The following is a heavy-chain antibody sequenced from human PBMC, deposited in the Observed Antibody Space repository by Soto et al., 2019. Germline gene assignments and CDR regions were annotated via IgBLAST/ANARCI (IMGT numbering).Heavy chain of an antibody. V-gene: IGHV3-73*01. J-gene: IGHJ6*02. Sequence: PGGSLRLSCAASGFTFSGSAMHWVRQASGKGLEWVGRIRSKANSYATAYAASVKGRFTISRDDLKNTAYLQMNSLKTEDTAVYYCAKVDSYYYYHAMDVWGQGTTVTVSS. CDR2: IRSKANSYAT. D-gene: IGHD1-26*01. CDR1: GFTFSGSA. CDR3: AKVDSYYYYHAMDV.